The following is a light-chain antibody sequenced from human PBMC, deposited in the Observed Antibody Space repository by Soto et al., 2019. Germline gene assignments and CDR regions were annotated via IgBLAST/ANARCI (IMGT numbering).Light chain of an antibody. Sequence: QSVLTQPASVSGSPVQSITISCAGTRSDVGGYNYVSWYQQHPGKVPRLIISDVNKRPSGVSDRFSGSKSGNTASLTSSGLQGEDEAEYYGASFTRSVTVVFGGGTPLTVL. CDR1: RSDVGGYNY. V-gene: IGLV2-14*03. CDR3: ASFTRSVTVV. J-gene: IGLJ2*01. CDR2: DVN.